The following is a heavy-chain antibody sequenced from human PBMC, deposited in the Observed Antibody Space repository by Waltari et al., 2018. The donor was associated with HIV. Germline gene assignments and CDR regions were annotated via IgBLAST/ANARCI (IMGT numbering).Heavy chain of an antibody. CDR3: ASNDRPVYFFDY. V-gene: IGHV1-24*01. Sequence: QVVLIESGAEVKQPGGSVKVSCKVAGYSLTQLSMHWVRQAPGKGLEWRGGFDPEGDATIYAQKFQCRLSMTEDTSTDTAYMELRGLRSDDTAVYYCASNDRPVYFFDYWSHGTLVTVSS. CDR2: FDPEGDAT. J-gene: IGHJ4*01. CDR1: GYSLTQLS. D-gene: IGHD3-9*01.